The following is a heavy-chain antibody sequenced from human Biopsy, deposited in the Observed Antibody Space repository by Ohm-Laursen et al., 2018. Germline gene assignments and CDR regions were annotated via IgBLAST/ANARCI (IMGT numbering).Heavy chain of an antibody. J-gene: IGHJ2*01. CDR3: ARDRGYYSDRTVPGYFDL. D-gene: IGHD3-22*01. CDR1: GDSISSYY. CDR2: VYYTGST. Sequence: SQTLSLTCIVSGDSISSYYWSWIRQPPGKGLQWIGYVYYTGSTDYNPSLQSRVTISVDTSKNHFSLRLRSVIPADTAIYYCARDRGYYSDRTVPGYFDLWGRGTLVTVSS. V-gene: IGHV4-59*01.